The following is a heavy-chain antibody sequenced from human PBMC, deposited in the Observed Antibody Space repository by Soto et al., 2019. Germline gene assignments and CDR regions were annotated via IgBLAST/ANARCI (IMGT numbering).Heavy chain of an antibody. CDR1: GYSFTSYW. Sequence: GESLKISCKGSGYSFTSYWISWVRQMPGKGLEWMGRIDPSDSYTNYSPSFQGHVTISADKSISTAYLQWSSLKASDTAMYYCARGLAGYDPHYYYYGMDVWGQGTTVTVS. J-gene: IGHJ6*02. V-gene: IGHV5-10-1*01. CDR3: ARGLAGYDPHYYYYGMDV. CDR2: IDPSDSYT. D-gene: IGHD5-12*01.